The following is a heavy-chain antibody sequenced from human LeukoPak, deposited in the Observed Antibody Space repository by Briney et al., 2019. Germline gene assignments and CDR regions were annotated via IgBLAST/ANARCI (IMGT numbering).Heavy chain of an antibody. D-gene: IGHD6-13*01. V-gene: IGHV3-23*01. CDR3: AKVGSSSWYRNWFDP. CDR2: ISGSGGST. J-gene: IGHJ5*02. CDR1: GFTFSSYA. Sequence: GGSLRLSCAAPGFTFSSYAMSWVRQAPGKGLEWVSAISGSGGSTYYADSVKGRFTISRDNSKNTLYLQMNSLRAEDTAVYYCAKVGSSSWYRNWFDPWGQGTLVTVSS.